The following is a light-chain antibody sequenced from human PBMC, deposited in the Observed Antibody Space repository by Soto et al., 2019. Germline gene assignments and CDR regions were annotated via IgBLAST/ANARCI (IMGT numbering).Light chain of an antibody. V-gene: IGKV1-27*01. CDR3: QKYNSAPWT. J-gene: IGKJ1*01. CDR1: QGISNY. CDR2: VAS. Sequence: DIQMTQSPSSLSASVGDRVTITCRASQGISNYLAWYQQQPGKVPKLLIYVASTLQSGVPSRFSGSGSGTDFALTISSLKPEDVATYYCQKYNSAPWTFGQGTKVEI.